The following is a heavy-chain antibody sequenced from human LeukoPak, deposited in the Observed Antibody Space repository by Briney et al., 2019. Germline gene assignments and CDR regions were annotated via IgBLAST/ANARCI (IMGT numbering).Heavy chain of an antibody. Sequence: GGSLRLSCAASEFTFITYAIYWVRQAPGKGLEWVAFISYDGSNKHYADSVKGRFSISRDNSQNMVYLQMNSLRAEDTAVYYCATHPYNWNANYYMHVWGKGTTVSVSS. D-gene: IGHD1-20*01. J-gene: IGHJ6*03. CDR1: EFTFITYA. CDR2: ISYDGSNK. CDR3: ATHPYNWNANYYMHV. V-gene: IGHV3-30*02.